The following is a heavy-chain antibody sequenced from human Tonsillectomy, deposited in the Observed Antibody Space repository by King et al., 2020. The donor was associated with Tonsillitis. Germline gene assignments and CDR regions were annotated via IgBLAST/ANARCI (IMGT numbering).Heavy chain of an antibody. CDR2: IKEDGSDK. J-gene: IGHJ4*02. Sequence: VQLVESGGGLVQPGGSLRLSCAASGFTFSTSWMNWVRQAPGKGLEWVATIKEDGSDKYYVDSVRGRFTVSRDNAKNSLYLQMNSLRVEDTAVYYCGRGGGWKFDYWGQGSLVTVSS. D-gene: IGHD1-1*01. CDR3: GRGGGWKFDY. CDR1: GFTFSTSW. V-gene: IGHV3-7*01.